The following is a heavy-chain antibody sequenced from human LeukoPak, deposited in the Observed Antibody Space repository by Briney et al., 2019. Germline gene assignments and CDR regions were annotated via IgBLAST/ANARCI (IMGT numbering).Heavy chain of an antibody. D-gene: IGHD4-23*01. Sequence: SETLSLTCTVSGGSISSSSYYWGWIRQPPGKGLEWIGSIYYSGSTYYNPSLKSRVTISVDTSKNQFSLKLSSVTAADTAVYYCARGRASTTVVTGDDFDYWGQGTLVTVSS. V-gene: IGHV4-39*01. J-gene: IGHJ4*02. CDR3: ARGRASTTVVTGDDFDY. CDR1: GGSISSSSYY. CDR2: IYYSGST.